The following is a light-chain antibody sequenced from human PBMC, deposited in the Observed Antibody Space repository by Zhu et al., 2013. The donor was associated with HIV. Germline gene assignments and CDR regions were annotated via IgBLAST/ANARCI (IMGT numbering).Light chain of an antibody. CDR3: GTWDSSLSAYV. J-gene: IGLJ1*01. Sequence: QSVLTQPPSVSAAPGQKVTISCSGRTSNIGSNLVSWYRQLPGAAPKVVIYDNNKRPSGIPDRFSASKSGTSATLGITGLRTGDEADFYCGTWDSSLSAYVFGTGTKVTVL. CDR1: TSNIGSNL. V-gene: IGLV1-51*01. CDR2: DNN.